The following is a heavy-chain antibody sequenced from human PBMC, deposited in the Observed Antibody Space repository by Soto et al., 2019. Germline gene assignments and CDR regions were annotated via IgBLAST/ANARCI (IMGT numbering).Heavy chain of an antibody. CDR3: ARVGLYSSSWYGSDY. CDR1: GFTFSSYG. Sequence: QVQLVESGGGVVQPGRSLRLSCAASGFTFSSYGMHWVRQAPGKGLEWVAVIWYDGSNKYYADSVKGRFTISRDNSKNRLYLQMNSLRAEDTAVYYCARVGLYSSSWYGSDYWGQGTLVTVSS. CDR2: IWYDGSNK. J-gene: IGHJ4*02. V-gene: IGHV3-33*01. D-gene: IGHD6-13*01.